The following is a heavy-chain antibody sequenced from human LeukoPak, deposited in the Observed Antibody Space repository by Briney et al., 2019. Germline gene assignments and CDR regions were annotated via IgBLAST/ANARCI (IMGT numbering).Heavy chain of an antibody. V-gene: IGHV1-8*01. J-gene: IGHJ3*02. Sequence: GASVKVSCKASGYTFTSYDINWVRQATGQGLEWMGWMNPNSGNTNYAQKFQERVTITRDMSTSTAYMELSSLRSEDTAVYYCAAWTNVAATHQAAPGGAFDIWGQGTMVTVSS. CDR1: GYTFTSYD. CDR3: AAWTNVAATHQAAPGGAFDI. D-gene: IGHD6-25*01. CDR2: MNPNSGNT.